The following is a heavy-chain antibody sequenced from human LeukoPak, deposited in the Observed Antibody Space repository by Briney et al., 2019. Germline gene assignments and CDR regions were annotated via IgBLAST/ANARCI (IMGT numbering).Heavy chain of an antibody. J-gene: IGHJ3*02. D-gene: IGHD1-1*01. CDR3: ARPQLNDAFDI. CDR1: GFTFSSYG. CDR2: INTDGSST. V-gene: IGHV3-74*01. Sequence: GGSLRLSCAASGFTFSSYGMHWVRQAPGKGLVWVSRINTDGSSTSYADSVKGRFTISRDNAKNTLYLQMNSLRAEDTAVYYCARPQLNDAFDIWGQGTMVTVSS.